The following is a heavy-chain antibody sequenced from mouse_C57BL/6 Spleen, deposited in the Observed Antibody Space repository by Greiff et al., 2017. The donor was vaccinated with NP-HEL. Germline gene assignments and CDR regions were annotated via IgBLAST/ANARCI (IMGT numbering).Heavy chain of an antibody. CDR1: GYTFTDYE. J-gene: IGHJ3*01. V-gene: IGHV1-15*01. Sequence: VQLQQSGAELVRPGASVTLSCKASGYTFTDYEMHWVKQTPVHGLEWIGAIDPETGGTAYNQKFKGKAILTADKSSSTAYMELRSLTSEDSAVYYCTRSRDGYAWFAYWGQGTLVTVSA. CDR2: IDPETGGT. D-gene: IGHD2-2*01. CDR3: TRSRDGYAWFAY.